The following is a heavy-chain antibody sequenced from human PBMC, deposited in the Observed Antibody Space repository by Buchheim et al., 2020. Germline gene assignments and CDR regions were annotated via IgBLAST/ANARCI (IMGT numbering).Heavy chain of an antibody. J-gene: IGHJ4*02. CDR1: GFTFSIYA. CDR2: ISYDGSNK. Sequence: QVQLVESGGGVVQPGRSLRLSCAASGFTFSIYAIHWVRQAPGKGLEWVAVISYDGSNKYYADSVKGRFTISRDNSENTVYLQMNSLRVEDTAVYYCARALGSGSYYDRWGQGTL. V-gene: IGHV3-30-3*01. D-gene: IGHD3-10*01. CDR3: ARALGSGSYYDR.